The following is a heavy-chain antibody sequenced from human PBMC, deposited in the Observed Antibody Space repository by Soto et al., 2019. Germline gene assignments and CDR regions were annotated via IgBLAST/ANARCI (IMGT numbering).Heavy chain of an antibody. CDR1: GFTFSSYA. J-gene: IGHJ4*02. CDR3: AKVYSDFWSGYPYYFDY. V-gene: IGHV3-23*01. Sequence: HPGGSLRLSCAASGFTFSSYAMNWVRQAPGKGLEWVSAIRGGGGNTYYADSVKGRFTISRDNSKSTLYLQMNSLRAEDTAVYYCAKVYSDFWSGYPYYFDYWGQGTLVTVSS. CDR2: IRGGGGNT. D-gene: IGHD3-3*01.